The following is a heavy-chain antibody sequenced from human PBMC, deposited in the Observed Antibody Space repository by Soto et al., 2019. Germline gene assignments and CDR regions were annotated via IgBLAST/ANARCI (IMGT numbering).Heavy chain of an antibody. CDR1: GGSFSSYY. D-gene: IGHD3-10*01. CDR3: ARGGPNYYGSGSFSNWFDP. V-gene: IGHV4-34*01. CDR2: INHSGST. Sequence: SETLSLTCAVYGGSFSSYYWSWIRQPPGKGLEWIGEINHSGSTNYNPSLKSRVTISVDTSKNQFSLKLSSVTAADTAVYYCARGGPNYYGSGSFSNWFDPWGQGTLVTVSS. J-gene: IGHJ5*02.